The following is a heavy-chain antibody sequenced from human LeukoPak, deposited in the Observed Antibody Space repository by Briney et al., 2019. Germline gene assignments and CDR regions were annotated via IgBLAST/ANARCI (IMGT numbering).Heavy chain of an antibody. Sequence: GSSLRLSCAASGFTFSTFGMPWVRQAPGKGLEWVAVILYDGSKEYYADSVKGRFTISRDNSKNTLFLHMNSLRPEDTTVYYCAKDLSYTSGASDHWGQGTLVTVSS. J-gene: IGHJ4*02. CDR3: AKDLSYTSGASDH. D-gene: IGHD6-19*01. CDR1: GFTFSTFG. CDR2: ILYDGSKE. V-gene: IGHV3-30*18.